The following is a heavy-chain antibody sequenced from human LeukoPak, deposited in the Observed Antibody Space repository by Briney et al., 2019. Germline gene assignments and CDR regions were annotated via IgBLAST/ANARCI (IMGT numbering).Heavy chain of an antibody. CDR3: ARVMAARREDLNWFDP. V-gene: IGHV4-39*07. J-gene: IGHJ5*02. D-gene: IGHD6-6*01. CDR2: IYYSGNT. CDR1: GGSISSRGSY. Sequence: KPSETLSFTCTVSGGSISSRGSYWGWIRQPPGKGLEWIGSIYYSGNTYNPSLKSRVTISVDTSKNQFSLNLTSVTAADTAVYYCARVMAARREDLNWFDPWGQGTLVTVSS.